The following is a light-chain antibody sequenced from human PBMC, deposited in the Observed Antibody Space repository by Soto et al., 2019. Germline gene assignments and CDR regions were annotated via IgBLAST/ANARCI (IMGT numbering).Light chain of an antibody. Sequence: DIRMTQSPSTLSGSVRDRFTITCLASQTISSWLDWYQKKPGKAPKLPIYKASTLKSGVPSRLRGSGYGTEFTITISSLQTDDFATYYCQHYNSYSEAFGHGTQVDI. J-gene: IGKJ1*01. CDR3: QHYNSYSEA. CDR2: KAS. CDR1: QTISSW. V-gene: IGKV1-5*03.